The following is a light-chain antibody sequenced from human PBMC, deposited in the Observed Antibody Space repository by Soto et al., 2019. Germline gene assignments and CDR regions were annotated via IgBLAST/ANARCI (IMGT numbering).Light chain of an antibody. V-gene: IGKV1-5*01. Sequence: DIQMTQSPSTLSASVGDRVTITCRASQSISSWLAWYQQKPGKAPKILIYDASSLESGVPSRFSGSGSGTEFTLTISSLQPDDFPTYYCQQYNSYFLTFGGGTKVEIK. J-gene: IGKJ4*01. CDR3: QQYNSYFLT. CDR1: QSISSW. CDR2: DAS.